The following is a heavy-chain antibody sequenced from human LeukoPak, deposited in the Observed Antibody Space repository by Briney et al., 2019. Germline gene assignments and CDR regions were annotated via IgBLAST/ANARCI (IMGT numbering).Heavy chain of an antibody. D-gene: IGHD5-18*01. V-gene: IGHV4-34*01. J-gene: IGHJ4*02. CDR1: GGSFSGYY. CDR2: INHSGST. Sequence: SETLSLTCAVYGGSFSGYYWSWIRQPPGKGLEWIGEINHSGSTNYNPSLKSRVTISVDTSKNQFSLKLSSVTAADTAVYYCARGGLDTAMVSWGQGTLVTVSS. CDR3: ARGGLDTAMVS.